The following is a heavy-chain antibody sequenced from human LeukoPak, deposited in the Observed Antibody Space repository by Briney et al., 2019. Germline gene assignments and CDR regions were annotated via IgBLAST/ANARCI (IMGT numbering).Heavy chain of an antibody. V-gene: IGHV4-59*01. D-gene: IGHD6-13*01. Sequence: SETLSLTCTVSGGSISSYYWSWIRQPPGKGLEWIGCIYYSGSTNYNPSLKSRVTISVDTSKNQFSLKLSSVTAADTAVYYCARSIAAAVPFDYWGQGTLVTVSS. CDR1: GGSISSYY. CDR2: IYYSGST. J-gene: IGHJ4*02. CDR3: ARSIAAAVPFDY.